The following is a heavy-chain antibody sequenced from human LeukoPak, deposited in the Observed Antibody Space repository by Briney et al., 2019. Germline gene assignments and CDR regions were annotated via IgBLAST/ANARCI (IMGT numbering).Heavy chain of an antibody. J-gene: IGHJ4*02. CDR2: IKQDGSEK. CDR1: GFAFSSYS. CDR3: AKAAYAGSWFDY. Sequence: GGSLRLSCAASGFAFSSYSMSWVRQSPGRGLEWVANIKQDGSEKYYVDSVKGRFTISRDNAKNSLYLQMNSLRAEDTAVYYCAKAAYAGSWFDYWGQGTLVTVSS. D-gene: IGHD6-13*01. V-gene: IGHV3-7*03.